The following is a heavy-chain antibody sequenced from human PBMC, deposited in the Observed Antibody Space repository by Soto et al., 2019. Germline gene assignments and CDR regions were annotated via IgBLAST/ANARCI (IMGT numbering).Heavy chain of an antibody. Sequence: GESLKISCKGSGYSFTSYWISWVRQMPGKGLEWMGRIDPSDSYTNYSPSFQGHVTISADKSISTAYLQWSSLKASDTAMYYCARNWFSDFWSGSPYGMDVWGQGTTVTVSS. CDR2: IDPSDSYT. V-gene: IGHV5-10-1*01. J-gene: IGHJ6*02. CDR3: ARNWFSDFWSGSPYGMDV. D-gene: IGHD3-3*01. CDR1: GYSFTSYW.